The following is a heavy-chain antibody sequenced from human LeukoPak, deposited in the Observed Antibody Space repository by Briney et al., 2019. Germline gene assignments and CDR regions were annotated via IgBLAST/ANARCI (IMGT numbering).Heavy chain of an antibody. J-gene: IGHJ4*02. D-gene: IGHD3-10*01. CDR1: GFTFSGSA. V-gene: IGHV3-23*01. CDR3: AKGYYGSGSYGWFDY. Sequence: GGSLRLSCAASGFTFSGSAMSWVRQAPGKGLEWVSTISGSGDRTYYADSVKGRFTISRDNSKNTLFLHTNSLRAEDTAVYSCAKGYYGSGSYGWFDYWGQGTLVTVSS. CDR2: ISGSGDRT.